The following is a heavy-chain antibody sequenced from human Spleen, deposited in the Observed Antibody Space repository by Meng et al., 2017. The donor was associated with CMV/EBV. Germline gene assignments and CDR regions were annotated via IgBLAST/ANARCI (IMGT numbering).Heavy chain of an antibody. J-gene: IGHJ5*02. CDR2: IYWNDDK. CDR3: AHSGQEWLLLGWFDP. D-gene: IGHD3-3*01. Sequence: GFSLSTSGVGVGWIRQPPGKDLEWLALIYWNDDKHYSTSLKSRLTITKDTSKNQVVLTMTNMDPVDTGTYYCAHSGQEWLLLGWFDPWGQGTLVTVSS. V-gene: IGHV2-5*01. CDR1: GFSLSTSGVG.